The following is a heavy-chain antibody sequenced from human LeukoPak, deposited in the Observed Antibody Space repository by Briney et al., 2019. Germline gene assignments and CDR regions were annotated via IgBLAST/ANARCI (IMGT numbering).Heavy chain of an antibody. Sequence: PGGSLRLSCVASGFTFSGYWMTWVRQAPGKGPEWVANINQDGNEQYYVDSMKGRFTISRDNAKNSLYLQMNSLSAEDTAVYYCARVRSGWYVDFWGQGTLVTVSS. J-gene: IGHJ4*02. CDR2: INQDGNEQ. CDR1: GFTFSGYW. V-gene: IGHV3-7*01. D-gene: IGHD6-19*01. CDR3: ARVRSGWYVDF.